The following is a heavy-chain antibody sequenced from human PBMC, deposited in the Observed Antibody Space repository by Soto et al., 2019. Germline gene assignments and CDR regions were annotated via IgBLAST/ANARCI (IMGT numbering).Heavy chain of an antibody. CDR1: GYTFPNYG. D-gene: IGHD6-19*01. Sequence: ASVKVSCTASGYTFPNYGITWVRQAPGQGLEWMGWISSYSGSTYYAQKFQGRVTLTLETSTSTTYMELRSLKSDDTAVYYCARDQSSGWYGKDSGMDVWGQGTTVTVSS. CDR2: ISSYSGST. CDR3: ARDQSSGWYGKDSGMDV. J-gene: IGHJ6*02. V-gene: IGHV1-18*01.